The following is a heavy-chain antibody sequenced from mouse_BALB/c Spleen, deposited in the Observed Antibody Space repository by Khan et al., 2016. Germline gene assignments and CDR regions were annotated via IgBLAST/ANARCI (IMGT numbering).Heavy chain of an antibody. CDR1: GYTFTTAG. CDR2: INTHSGVP. D-gene: IGHD2-3*01. V-gene: IGHV9-4*02. J-gene: IGHJ2*01. Sequence: QIQLVQSGPELKKPGETVRISCKASGYTFTTAGMQWVQKMQGKGLKWNGWINTHSGVPKYAEDFKGRFAFSSETSASTEYLQLRHLKNEDTATYFYAITLGYYGYFVYWDPVTTLSVSS. CDR3: AITLGYYGYFVY.